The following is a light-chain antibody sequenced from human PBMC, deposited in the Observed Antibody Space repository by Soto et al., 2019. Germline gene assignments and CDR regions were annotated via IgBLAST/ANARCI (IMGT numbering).Light chain of an antibody. V-gene: IGLV2-8*01. CDR2: EVT. CDR3: SSYAGSNRV. Sequence: QSALTHPPSASGSPGQSVTISCTGTSSDVGANNYVSWYQQHPGKAPKLMIYEVTKRPSGVPDRFAGSKSGNTASLTVSGFQAEDEAEYYCSSYAGSNRVFGTGTKVTVL. CDR1: SSDVGANNY. J-gene: IGLJ1*01.